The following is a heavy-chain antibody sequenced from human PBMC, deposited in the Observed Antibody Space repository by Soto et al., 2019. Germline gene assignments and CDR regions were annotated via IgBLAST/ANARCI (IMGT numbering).Heavy chain of an antibody. D-gene: IGHD5-12*01. Sequence: SLRISCAASGFTFDDYAMHWVRQAPGKGLEWVSGISWNSGSIGYADSVKGRFTISRDNAKNSLYLQVNSLRAEDTAVYYCARDGGYSGYDSYDYWGQGTLVTVSS. V-gene: IGHV3-9*01. J-gene: IGHJ4*02. CDR3: ARDGGYSGYDSYDY. CDR2: ISWNSGSI. CDR1: GFTFDDYA.